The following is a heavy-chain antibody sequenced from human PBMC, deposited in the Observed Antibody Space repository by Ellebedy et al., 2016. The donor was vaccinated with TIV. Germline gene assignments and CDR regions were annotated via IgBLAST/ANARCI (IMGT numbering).Heavy chain of an antibody. CDR1: GFTFSSYS. J-gene: IGHJ6*02. CDR2: IKQDGSEK. Sequence: GESLKISCAASGFTFSSYSMNWVRQAPGKGLEWVANIKQDGSEKYYVDSVKGRFTISRDNAKNSLYLQMNSLRAEDTAVYYCARSWGSGSYYSPYYYYGMDVWGQGTTVTVSS. V-gene: IGHV3-7*01. CDR3: ARSWGSGSYYSPYYYYGMDV. D-gene: IGHD3-10*01.